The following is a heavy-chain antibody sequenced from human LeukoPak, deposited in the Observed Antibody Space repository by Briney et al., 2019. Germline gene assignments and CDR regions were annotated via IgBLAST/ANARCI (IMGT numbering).Heavy chain of an antibody. D-gene: IGHD3-16*01. J-gene: IGHJ4*02. V-gene: IGHV1-69*04. Sequence: ASVKVSCKASGGTFSSYAISWVRQAPGQGLEWMGRIIPILGIANYAQKFQGRVTITADKSTSTAYMELSGLRSEDTAVYYCARDPGIMITFGGVTSYFDYWGQGTLVTVSS. CDR3: ARDPGIMITFGGVTSYFDY. CDR1: GGTFSSYA. CDR2: IIPILGIA.